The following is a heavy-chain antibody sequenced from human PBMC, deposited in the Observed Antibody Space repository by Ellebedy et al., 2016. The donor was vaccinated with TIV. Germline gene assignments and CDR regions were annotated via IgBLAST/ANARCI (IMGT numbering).Heavy chain of an antibody. Sequence: SGPTLVKPTQTLTLTCTFSGFSLSTSGVGVGWIRQPPGKALEWFALIYWDDDKRYSPSLETRLTISKDTSKNQVVLTMTNMDPVDTATYYCAHGTNYFDYWGQGTLVTVSS. CDR2: IYWDDDK. CDR1: GFSLSTSGVG. J-gene: IGHJ4*02. V-gene: IGHV2-5*02. CDR3: AHGTNYFDY.